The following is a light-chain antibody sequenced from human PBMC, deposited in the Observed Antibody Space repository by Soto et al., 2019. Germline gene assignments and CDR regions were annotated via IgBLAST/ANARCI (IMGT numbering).Light chain of an antibody. J-gene: IGLJ1*01. CDR1: SSDVGSYNL. Sequence: QSALTQPASVSGSPGQSITISCTGSSSDVGSYNLVSWYQQHPGKAPKVMIYEGSKRPSGVSNRFSGSKSGNTASLTISGLQPEDEGDYYCRSYAGGSTYVFGSGTKVTVL. V-gene: IGLV2-23*01. CDR2: EGS. CDR3: RSYAGGSTYV.